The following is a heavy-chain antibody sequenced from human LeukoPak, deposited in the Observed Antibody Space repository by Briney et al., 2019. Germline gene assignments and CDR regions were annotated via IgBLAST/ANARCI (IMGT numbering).Heavy chain of an antibody. D-gene: IGHD3-10*01. CDR2: INHSGST. V-gene: IGHV4-34*01. Sequence: PSETLSLTCTVSGGSVNSDYWSWIRQPPGKGLEWIGEINHSGSTNYNPSLKSRVTISVDTSKNQFSLKLSSVTAADTAVYYCAGVGYGSGSYFVRSLFDYWGQGTLVTVSS. CDR1: GGSVNSDY. CDR3: AGVGYGSGSYFVRSLFDY. J-gene: IGHJ4*02.